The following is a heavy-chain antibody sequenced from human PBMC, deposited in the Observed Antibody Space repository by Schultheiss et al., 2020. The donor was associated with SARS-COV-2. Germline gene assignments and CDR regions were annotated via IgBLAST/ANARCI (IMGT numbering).Heavy chain of an antibody. CDR2: FDPEDGET. CDR3: ATHHPSTARTYAMDV. V-gene: IGHV1-24*01. J-gene: IGHJ6*02. Sequence: ASVKVSCKVSGYTLTELSMQWVRQAPGKGLEWMGGFDPEDGETIYAQKFQGRVIMTEDTATVTAYMELSSLRSEDTAVYYCATHHPSTARTYAMDVWGQGTTVTVSS. CDR1: GYTLTELS.